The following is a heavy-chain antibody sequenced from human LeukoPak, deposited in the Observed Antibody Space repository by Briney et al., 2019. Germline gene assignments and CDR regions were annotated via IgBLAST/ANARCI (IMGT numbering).Heavy chain of an antibody. CDR1: GFAFTTYW. J-gene: IGHJ4*01. V-gene: IGHV3-7*01. CDR3: ASGRHDFVH. CDR2: INLDGTEV. D-gene: IGHD3-16*01. Sequence: GGSLRLSCSASGFAFTTYWMTRVRQAPGKGLEWVANINLDGTEVHYVDSLKDRFTISRDNAGNSLYLQMNSLRAEDTAVYYCASGRHDFVHWGHGTLVTVSS.